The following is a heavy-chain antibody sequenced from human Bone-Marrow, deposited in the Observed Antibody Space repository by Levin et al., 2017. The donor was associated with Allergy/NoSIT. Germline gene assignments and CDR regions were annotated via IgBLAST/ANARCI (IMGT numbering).Heavy chain of an antibody. CDR3: ARGRITMVRGNTNDAFDI. CDR2: ISYDGSNK. D-gene: IGHD3-10*01. V-gene: IGHV3-30-3*01. J-gene: IGHJ3*02. CDR1: GFTFSSYA. Sequence: PGGSLRLSCADSGFTFSSYAMHWVRQAPGKGLEWVAVISYDGSNKYYADSVKGRFTISRDNSKNTLYLQMNSLRAEDTAVYYCARGRITMVRGNTNDAFDIWGQGTMVTVSS.